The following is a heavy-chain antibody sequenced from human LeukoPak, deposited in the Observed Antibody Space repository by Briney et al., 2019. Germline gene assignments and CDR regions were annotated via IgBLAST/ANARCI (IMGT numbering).Heavy chain of an antibody. CDR3: ARGIAVAGYYYYMDV. V-gene: IGHV1-69*06. CDR1: GYTFTSYG. D-gene: IGHD6-19*01. Sequence: GASVKVSCKASGYTFTSYGISWVRQAPGQGLEWMGGIIPIFGTANYAQKFQGRVTITADKSTGTAYMELSSLRSEDTAVYYCARGIAVAGYYYYMDVWGKGTTVTVSS. CDR2: IIPIFGTA. J-gene: IGHJ6*03.